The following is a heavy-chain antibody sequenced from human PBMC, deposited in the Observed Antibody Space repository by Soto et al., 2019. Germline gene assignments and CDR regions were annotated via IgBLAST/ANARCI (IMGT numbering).Heavy chain of an antibody. CDR2: IYYSGST. CDR3: ARGRQDYYDSSGYYPLPFDY. V-gene: IGHV4-31*03. CDR1: GGSISSGGYY. J-gene: IGHJ4*02. Sequence: QVQLQESGPGLVKPSQTLSLTCTVSGGSISSGGYYWSWIRQHPGKGLEWIGYIYYSGSTYYNPSLKSRVTVSVDTSKNQFSLKRSSVTAADTAVYYCARGRQDYYDSSGYYPLPFDYWGQGTLVTVSS. D-gene: IGHD3-22*01.